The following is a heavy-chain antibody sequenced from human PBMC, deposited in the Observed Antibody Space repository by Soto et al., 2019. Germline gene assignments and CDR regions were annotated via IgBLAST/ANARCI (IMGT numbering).Heavy chain of an antibody. D-gene: IGHD3-10*01. J-gene: IGHJ4*02. V-gene: IGHV6-1*01. CDR1: GDSVSSNSAA. CDR2: TYYRSEWYN. CDR3: ARFISGGRWVDY. Sequence: SQTLSLTCAISGDSVSSNSAAWTWIRQSPSRGLEWLGRTYYRSEWYNDYAVSVKSRIRINPDTSKNQFSLQLDSVTPDDTALYYCARFISGGRWVDYWGQGTLFTVSS.